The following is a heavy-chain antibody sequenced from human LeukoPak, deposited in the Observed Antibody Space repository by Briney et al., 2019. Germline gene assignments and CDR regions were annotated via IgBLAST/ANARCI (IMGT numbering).Heavy chain of an antibody. D-gene: IGHD4-17*01. J-gene: IGHJ6*03. Sequence: PGGSLRLSCAASGFTVSSNYMSWVRQAPGKGLEWVSVIYSGGSTYYADSVKGRFTISRDNSKNTLYLQMNSLRAEDTAVYYRARVLGDYEIHYYYYYMDVWGKGTTVTISS. CDR2: IYSGGST. CDR1: GFTVSSNY. V-gene: IGHV3-53*01. CDR3: ARVLGDYEIHYYYYYMDV.